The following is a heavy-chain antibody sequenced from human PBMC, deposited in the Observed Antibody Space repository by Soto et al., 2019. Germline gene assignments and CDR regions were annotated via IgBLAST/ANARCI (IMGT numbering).Heavy chain of an antibody. J-gene: IGHJ3*02. CDR1: GFTFSSYG. Sequence: PGGSLRLSCAASGFTFSSYGMHWVRQAPGKGLEWVAVIWYDGSNKYYADSVKGRFTISRDNSKNTLYLQMNSLRAEDTAVYYCASLVMARVGYNLPHDAFDIWGQGTMVTVSS. CDR2: IWYDGSNK. D-gene: IGHD5-12*01. CDR3: ASLVMARVGYNLPHDAFDI. V-gene: IGHV3-33*01.